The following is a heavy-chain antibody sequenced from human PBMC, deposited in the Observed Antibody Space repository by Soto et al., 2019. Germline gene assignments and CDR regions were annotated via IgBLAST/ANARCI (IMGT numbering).Heavy chain of an antibody. D-gene: IGHD6-19*01. CDR3: ARDTGWGLGY. J-gene: IGHJ4*02. CDR2: IYYSGGT. CDR1: GDSINSNYC. Sequence: QVQLQESGPGLVRPSGTLSLTCTVSGDSINSNYCWTWVRQPPGKGLEWIAEIYYSGGTSYNPSLKRRVPQSMDKSKNQFSLNLTSVTAADTAMYYCARDTGWGLGYWGQGPLVTVSS. V-gene: IGHV4-4*02.